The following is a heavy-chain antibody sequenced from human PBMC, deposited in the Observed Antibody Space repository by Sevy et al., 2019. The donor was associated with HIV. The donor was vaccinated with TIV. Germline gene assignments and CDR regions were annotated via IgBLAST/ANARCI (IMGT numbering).Heavy chain of an antibody. Sequence: GSLRLSCAASGFTFSSYAMSWVRQAPGKGLEWVSAISGSGGSTYYADSVKGRFTISRDNSKNTLYLQMNSLRAEDTAVYYCAKDRGPTGGKRNYYYYGMDVWGQGTTVTVSS. V-gene: IGHV3-23*01. CDR3: AKDRGPTGGKRNYYYYGMDV. CDR1: GFTFSSYA. D-gene: IGHD3-10*01. CDR2: ISGSGGST. J-gene: IGHJ6*02.